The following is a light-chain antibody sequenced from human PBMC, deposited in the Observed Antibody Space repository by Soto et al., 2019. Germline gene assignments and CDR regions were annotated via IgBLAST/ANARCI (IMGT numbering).Light chain of an antibody. CDR1: QSVSSSY. CDR2: GAS. Sequence: EIVLTQSPATLTLSPGDRATLSCRASQSVSSSYLAWYQQKPGQAPRLLIYGASSRATGIPDRFSGSGSGTDFTLTISRLEPEDFAVYYCKQYGSSPWTFGQGTKVDI. CDR3: KQYGSSPWT. J-gene: IGKJ1*01. V-gene: IGKV3-20*01.